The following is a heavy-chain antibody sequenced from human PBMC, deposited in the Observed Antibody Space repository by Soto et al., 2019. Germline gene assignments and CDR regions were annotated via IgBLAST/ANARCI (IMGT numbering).Heavy chain of an antibody. CDR2: IYHSGST. CDR3: ARDNRYSYGPDYYYYGMDV. V-gene: IGHV4-4*02. CDR1: GGSISSSNW. D-gene: IGHD5-18*01. J-gene: IGHJ6*02. Sequence: PSETLSLTCAVSGGSISSSNWWSWVRQPPGKGLEWIGEIYHSGSTNYNPSLKSRVTISVDKSKNQFSLKLSSVTAADTAVYYCARDNRYSYGPDYYYYGMDVWGQGTTVTVYS.